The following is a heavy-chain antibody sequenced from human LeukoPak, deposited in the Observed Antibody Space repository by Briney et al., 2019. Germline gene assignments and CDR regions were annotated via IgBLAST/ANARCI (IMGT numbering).Heavy chain of an antibody. CDR2: INTDGTST. Sequence: GGSLRLSCVASGFTFSSYAVSWVRQAPGKGLEWVSRINTDGTSTSYADSVKGRFTIARDNAKNTLYLQMNSLRAEDTAVYYCAKDAYSSSWTTFDYWGQGTLVTVSS. CDR1: GFTFSSYA. J-gene: IGHJ4*02. CDR3: AKDAYSSSWTTFDY. D-gene: IGHD6-13*01. V-gene: IGHV3-23*01.